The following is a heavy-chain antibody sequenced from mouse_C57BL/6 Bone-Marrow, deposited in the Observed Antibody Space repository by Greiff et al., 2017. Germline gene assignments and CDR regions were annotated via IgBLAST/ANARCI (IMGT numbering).Heavy chain of an antibody. CDR3: ARLEFAGSSGGWYFDV. Sequence: VQLQQSGPELVKPGASVKLSCKASGYTFTSYDINWVKQRPGQGLEWIGWIYPRDGSTKYNEKFKGKATLTVDTSSSTAYMELHSLTSEDSAVYFCARLEFAGSSGGWYFDVWGTGTTVTVSS. V-gene: IGHV1-85*01. D-gene: IGHD1-1*01. J-gene: IGHJ1*03. CDR2: IYPRDGST. CDR1: GYTFTSYD.